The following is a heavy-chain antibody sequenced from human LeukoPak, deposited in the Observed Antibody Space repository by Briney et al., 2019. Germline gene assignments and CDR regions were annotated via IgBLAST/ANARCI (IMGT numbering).Heavy chain of an antibody. CDR3: ARTTNSYYSYYYIDV. J-gene: IGHJ6*03. CDR2: INAYNDNT. D-gene: IGHD1-26*01. CDR1: GGTFSSYA. Sequence: ASVTVSCKASGGTFSSYAISWVRQAPGQGLEWVGWINAYNDNTKYAGKLQGSVTMTTDTSTSTAFMELRSLRSDDTAVYYCARTTNSYYSYYYIDVWGKGTTVTVSS. V-gene: IGHV1-18*01.